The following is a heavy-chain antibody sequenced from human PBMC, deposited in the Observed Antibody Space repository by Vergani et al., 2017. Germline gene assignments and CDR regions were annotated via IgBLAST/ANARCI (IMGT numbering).Heavy chain of an antibody. CDR1: GYTFTSYG. J-gene: IGHJ4*02. V-gene: IGHV1-18*01. Sequence: QVQLVRSGAEVKKPGASVKVSCKASGYTFTSYGISWVRQAPGQGLEWMGWISAYNGNTNYAQKLQGRVTMTTDTSTSTAYMELRSLRSDDTAVYYCARDGDPGCSSTSCYSSGWGQGTLVTVSS. CDR3: ARDGDPGCSSTSCYSSG. D-gene: IGHD2-2*01. CDR2: ISAYNGNT.